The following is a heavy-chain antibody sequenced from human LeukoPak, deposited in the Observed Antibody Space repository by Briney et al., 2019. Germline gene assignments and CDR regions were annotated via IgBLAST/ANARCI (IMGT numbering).Heavy chain of an antibody. V-gene: IGHV3-23*01. Sequence: GGSLRLSCAASGFTFSSYAMSWVRQAPGKGLEWVSAISGSGGSTYYADSVKGRFTISRDNSKNTLYLQMNILRAEDTAVYYCAKYQRITIFGVVQYYFDYWGQGTLVTVSS. CDR2: ISGSGGST. J-gene: IGHJ4*02. D-gene: IGHD3-3*01. CDR3: AKYQRITIFGVVQYYFDY. CDR1: GFTFSSYA.